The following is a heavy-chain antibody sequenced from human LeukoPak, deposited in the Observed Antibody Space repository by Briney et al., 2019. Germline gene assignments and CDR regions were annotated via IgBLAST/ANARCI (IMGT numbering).Heavy chain of an antibody. V-gene: IGHV4-34*01. CDR1: GGSFSGYY. D-gene: IGHD3-16*02. Sequence: SETLSLTCAVYGGSFSGYYWSWIRQPPGKGLEWIGEINHSGSTNYNPSLKSRVTISVDTSKNQFSLKLSSVTAADTAVYYCAREDYDYVWGSYRFDYWGQGTLVTVSS. J-gene: IGHJ4*02. CDR2: INHSGST. CDR3: AREDYDYVWGSYRFDY.